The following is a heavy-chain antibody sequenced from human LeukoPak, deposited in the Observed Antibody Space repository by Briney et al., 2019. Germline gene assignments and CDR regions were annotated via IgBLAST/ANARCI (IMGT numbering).Heavy chain of an antibody. CDR1: GFTFSSYA. CDR2: ISGSGGST. J-gene: IGHJ4*02. Sequence: GGSLRLSCAASGFTFSSYAMSWVRQAPGKGLEWVSAISGSGGSTYYADSVKGRFTISRDNSKNTLYLRMNSLRAEDTAVYYCAKCSYYYDSSGCLFDYWGQGTLVTVSS. V-gene: IGHV3-23*01. CDR3: AKCSYYYDSSGCLFDY. D-gene: IGHD3-22*01.